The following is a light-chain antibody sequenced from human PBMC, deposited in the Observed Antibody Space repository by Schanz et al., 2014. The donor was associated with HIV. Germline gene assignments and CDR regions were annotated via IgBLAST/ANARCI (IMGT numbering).Light chain of an antibody. CDR3: QQSYSATPYT. V-gene: IGKV1-5*03. CDR1: QNIGKW. Sequence: DVQMTQSPTTLSASVGDRVTITCRASQNIGKWLTWYQQKPGKAPNLLIYQASSLNIGVPSRFSGSGSGTEFTLTISSLQPDDFATYYCQQSYSATPYTFGQGTRLEIK. J-gene: IGKJ2*01. CDR2: QAS.